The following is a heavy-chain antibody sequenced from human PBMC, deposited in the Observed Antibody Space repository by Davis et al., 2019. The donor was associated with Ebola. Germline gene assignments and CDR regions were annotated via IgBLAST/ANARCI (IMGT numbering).Heavy chain of an antibody. CDR3: ARGHPELLYLDYYYGMDV. V-gene: IGHV4-34*01. D-gene: IGHD2-2*02. CDR2: INHSGST. J-gene: IGHJ6*02. CDR1: GGSFSGYY. Sequence: MPSETLSLTCAVHGGSFSGYYWSWIRQPPGKGLEWIGEINHSGSTNYNPSLKSRVTISVDTSKNQFSLKLSSVTAADTAVYYCARGHPELLYLDYYYGMDVWGQGTTVTVSS.